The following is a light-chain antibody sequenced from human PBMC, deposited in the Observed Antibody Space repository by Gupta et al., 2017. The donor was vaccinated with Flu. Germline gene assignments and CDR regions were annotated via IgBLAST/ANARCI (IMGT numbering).Light chain of an antibody. J-gene: IGKJ2*03. Sequence: DIRMTQSPSSLSASVGDRVTFTCRASQDIKNNLNWYQQRPGKAPKVLIYAASNLETGVPSRFSGSGSGTDFTFTISSLQPEDFATYFCQQYDDLPSYSFGQWTRLEVK. CDR2: AAS. CDR3: QQYDDLPSYS. CDR1: QDIKNN. V-gene: IGKV1-33*01.